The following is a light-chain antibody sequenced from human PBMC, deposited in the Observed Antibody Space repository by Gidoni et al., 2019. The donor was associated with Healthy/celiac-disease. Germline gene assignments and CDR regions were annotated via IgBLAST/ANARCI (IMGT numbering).Light chain of an antibody. J-gene: IGKJ2*02. Sequence: DIQMTQSPSTLSASVGDRVTITCRASQSISSWLAWYQQKPGKAPKLLIYDASSLESGVPSRFSGSGSGTEFTLTISSLQPDDFATYYCQQYNSYSPCTFXXXTKLEIK. CDR3: QQYNSYSPCT. CDR2: DAS. CDR1: QSISSW. V-gene: IGKV1-5*01.